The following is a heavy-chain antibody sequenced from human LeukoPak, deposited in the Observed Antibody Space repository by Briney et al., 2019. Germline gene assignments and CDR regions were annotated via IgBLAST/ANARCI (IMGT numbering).Heavy chain of an antibody. CDR1: VYTFTTYA. Sequence: ASVKVSCKASVYTFTTYAMNWVRQAPGQGLEWMGWINPNSGGTNYAQKFQGRVTMTRDTSISTAYMELSRLRSDDTAVYYGARGSSDRYYYDSSGSDYWGQGTLVTVSS. D-gene: IGHD3-22*01. CDR3: ARGSSDRYYYDSSGSDY. J-gene: IGHJ4*02. V-gene: IGHV1-2*02. CDR2: INPNSGGT.